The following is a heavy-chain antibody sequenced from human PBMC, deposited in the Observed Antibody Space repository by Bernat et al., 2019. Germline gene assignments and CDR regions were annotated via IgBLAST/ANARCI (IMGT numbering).Heavy chain of an antibody. CDR3: TSAASSHP. J-gene: IGHJ5*02. V-gene: IGHV3-15*01. Sequence: EVQLVESGGGLVKPGGSLRLSCAASGFTFSNAWMSWVRQAPGKGLEWVGRIKSKTDGATTDYAAPVKGRFTISRDDSKNTLYLQMNSLKTEDTAVYCCTSAASSHPWGQGTLVTVSS. CDR1: GFTFSNAW. CDR2: IKSKTDGATT.